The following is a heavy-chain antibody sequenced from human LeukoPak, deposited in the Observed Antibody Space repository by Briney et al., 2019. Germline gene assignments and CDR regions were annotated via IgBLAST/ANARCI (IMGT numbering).Heavy chain of an antibody. CDR2: IYSSGAT. Sequence: SQTLSLTCTVSGGSISSGGYYWSWIRQHPGKGLEWIGYIYSSGATYYNPSLKSRLTISMETSQNQFSLKLDSVTAADTAVYYCAGTAYYYHSTDVWGKGTTVTVSS. V-gene: IGHV4-31*03. J-gene: IGHJ6*03. CDR1: GGSISSGGYY. CDR3: AGTAYYYHSTDV.